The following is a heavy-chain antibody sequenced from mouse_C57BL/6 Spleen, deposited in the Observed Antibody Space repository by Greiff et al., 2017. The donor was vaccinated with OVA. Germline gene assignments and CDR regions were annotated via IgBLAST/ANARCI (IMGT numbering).Heavy chain of an antibody. Sequence: QVHVKQPGTELVKPGASVKLSCKASGYTFTSYWMHWVKQRPGQGLEWIGNINPSNGGTNYNEKFKSKATLTVDKSSSTAYMQLSSLTSEDSAVYYGARGDYYGSSYEAMDYWGQGTSVTVSS. CDR2: INPSNGGT. D-gene: IGHD1-1*01. V-gene: IGHV1-53*01. J-gene: IGHJ4*01. CDR1: GYTFTSYW. CDR3: ARGDYYGSSYEAMDY.